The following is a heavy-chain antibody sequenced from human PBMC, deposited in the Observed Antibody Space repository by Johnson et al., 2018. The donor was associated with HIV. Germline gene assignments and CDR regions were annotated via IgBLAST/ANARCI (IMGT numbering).Heavy chain of an antibody. V-gene: IGHV3-30*02. J-gene: IGHJ3*02. CDR1: GFTFSSYG. D-gene: IGHD6-6*01. Sequence: QVQLVESGGGVVQPGGSLRLSCAASGFTFSSYGMHWVRQAPGKGLEWVVFIRYDGSNKYYADSAKGRFTISRDNSKNTMYLQMNSLRAGDTAVYYCAKDKSAAPGDIWGQGTMVTVSS. CDR2: IRYDGSNK. CDR3: AKDKSAAPGDI.